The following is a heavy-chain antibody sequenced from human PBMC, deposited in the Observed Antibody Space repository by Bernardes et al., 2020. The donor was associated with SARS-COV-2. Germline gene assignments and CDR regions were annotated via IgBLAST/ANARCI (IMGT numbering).Heavy chain of an antibody. J-gene: IGHJ5*02. V-gene: IGHV3-11*03. CDR1: GFTFSDYY. CDR3: ERQHCSSTRCYNWFDP. CDR2: ISSSSSYT. D-gene: IGHD2-2*01. Sequence: GGSLRLSCAASGFTFSDYYMSWIRQAPGKGLEWVSYISSSSSYTNYADSVKGRFTISRDNAKNSLYLQMNSLRAEDTAVYYCERQHCSSTRCYNWFDPWGKGVLVTGS.